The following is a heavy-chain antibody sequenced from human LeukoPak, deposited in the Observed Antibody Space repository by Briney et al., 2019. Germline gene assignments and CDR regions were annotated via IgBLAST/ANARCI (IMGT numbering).Heavy chain of an antibody. CDR1: GFTFDDYG. V-gene: IGHV3-9*01. CDR2: ISWNSGSV. D-gene: IGHD5-24*01. J-gene: IGHJ4*02. Sequence: TGGSLRLSCAASGFTFDDYGMHWVRQAPGKGLEWVSGISWNSGSVGYADSVKGRFTISRDNSKNTLYLQMNSLRAEDTAVYYCAKGQKWLQLISLVDYWGQGTLVTVSS. CDR3: AKGQKWLQLISLVDY.